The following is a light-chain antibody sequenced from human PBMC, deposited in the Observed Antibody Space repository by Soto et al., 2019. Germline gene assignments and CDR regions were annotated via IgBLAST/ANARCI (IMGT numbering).Light chain of an antibody. CDR1: QGISSY. J-gene: IGKJ1*01. V-gene: IGKV1-8*01. CDR2: AAA. CDR3: QQYYSYPWT. Sequence: IRMTQSPSSLSASTGDRVTITCRASQGISSYLALYQQKPGKAPKLLIYAAATLQSGVPSRFSGSGSGTDFTFTISCLQSEDFGSWYCQQYYSYPWTFGQGTEVEIK.